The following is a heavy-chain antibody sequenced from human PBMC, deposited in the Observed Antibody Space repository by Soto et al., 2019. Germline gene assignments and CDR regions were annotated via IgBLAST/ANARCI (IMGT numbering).Heavy chain of an antibody. D-gene: IGHD6-6*01. CDR2: IVVGSGNT. CDR1: GFTFTSSA. Sequence: SVKVSCKASGFTFTSSAVQWVRQARGQRLEWIGWIVVGSGNTNYAQKFQERVTITRDMSTSTAYMELSSLRSEDTAVYYCAADPSNSSSFVYWGQGTLVTVSS. V-gene: IGHV1-58*01. J-gene: IGHJ4*02. CDR3: AADPSNSSSFVY.